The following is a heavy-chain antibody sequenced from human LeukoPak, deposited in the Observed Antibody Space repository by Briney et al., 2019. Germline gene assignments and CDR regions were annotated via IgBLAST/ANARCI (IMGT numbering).Heavy chain of an antibody. CDR3: AKDRSGWVEAFDI. Sequence: GGSLRLSCAASGFTISSNGIHRVRQAPGKGLEWVAVISYDGSNKYYAESVKGRFTISRDNSKNTLYLQMNSLRAEDTAVYYCAKDRSGWVEAFDIWGQGTMVTVSS. CDR2: ISYDGSNK. CDR1: GFTISSNG. V-gene: IGHV3-30*18. J-gene: IGHJ3*02. D-gene: IGHD6-19*01.